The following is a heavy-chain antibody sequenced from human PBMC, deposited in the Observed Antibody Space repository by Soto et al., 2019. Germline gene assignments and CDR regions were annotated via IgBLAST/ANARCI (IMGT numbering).Heavy chain of an antibody. D-gene: IGHD3-3*01. CDR3: AHRVLRTVFGLVTTTAIYFDF. CDR2: IYWDDDK. V-gene: IGHV2-5*02. Sequence: QITLNESGPTVVRPTETLTLTCRFSGFSLTTSGVGVGWIRQSPGKAPEWLALIYWDDDKRYSASLKSRLTITKDTPKNHVVLTVSDLDPTDTATYYCAHRVLRTVFGLVTTTAIYFDFWCQGTPVAVSS. J-gene: IGHJ4*02. CDR1: GFSLTTSGVG.